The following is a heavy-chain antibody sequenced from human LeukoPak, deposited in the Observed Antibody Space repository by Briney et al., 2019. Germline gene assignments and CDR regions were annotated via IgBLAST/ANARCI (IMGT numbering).Heavy chain of an antibody. CDR1: GYTLTELS. CDR3: ATRALVVVTLPDAFDI. J-gene: IGHJ3*02. Sequence: GASVKVSCKVSGYTLTELSMHWVRQAPGKGLEWMGGLDPEDGETIYAQKFQGRVTMTEDTSTDTAYMELSSLRSEDTAVYYCATRALVVVTLPDAFDIWGQGTMVTVSS. CDR2: LDPEDGET. V-gene: IGHV1-24*01. D-gene: IGHD3-22*01.